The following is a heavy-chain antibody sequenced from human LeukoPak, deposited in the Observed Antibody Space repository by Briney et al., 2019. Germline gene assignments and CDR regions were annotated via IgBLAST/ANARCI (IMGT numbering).Heavy chain of an antibody. D-gene: IGHD3-9*01. CDR1: GFTFSNFE. V-gene: IGHV3-30-3*01. CDR2: ISYDGGNK. Sequence: GGSLRLSCAASGFTFSNFEMYWVRQAPGKGLEWVAVISYDGGNKNYADSVKGRFTISRDNSKNTLYLQMNTLRAEDTAVYYCAKELTGWYFDLWGRGTLVTVSS. CDR3: AKELTGWYFDL. J-gene: IGHJ2*01.